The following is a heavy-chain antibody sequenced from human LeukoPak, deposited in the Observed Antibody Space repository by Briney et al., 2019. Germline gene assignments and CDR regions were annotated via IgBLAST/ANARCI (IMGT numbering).Heavy chain of an antibody. CDR1: GHTFSNFG. Sequence: ASVKVSCKTSGHTFSNFGIAWVRQAPGLGLEWMGWISTYHGNTNYAQKLQGRVTMTTDTSTSTAYMELRSLRSDDTAVYYCARDAMVRGVIHMDVWGKGTTVTISS. J-gene: IGHJ6*03. CDR3: ARDAMVRGVIHMDV. V-gene: IGHV1-18*01. D-gene: IGHD3-10*01. CDR2: ISTYHGNT.